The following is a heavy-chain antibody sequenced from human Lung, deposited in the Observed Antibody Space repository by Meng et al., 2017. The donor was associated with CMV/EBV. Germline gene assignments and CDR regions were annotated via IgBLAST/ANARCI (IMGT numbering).Heavy chain of an antibody. V-gene: IGHV4-59*01. CDR3: ARVAKSTITGTTPYYYYGMDV. J-gene: IGHJ6*02. CDR2: IYYSVST. D-gene: IGHD1-7*01. CDR1: GGSISSYY. Sequence: SETLSLTCTVSGGSISSYYWSWIRQPPGKGLEWIGYIYYSVSTNYNPSLKSRVTISVDTSKNQFSLKLSSVTAADTAVYYCARVAKSTITGTTPYYYYGMDVWGQGTTVTVSS.